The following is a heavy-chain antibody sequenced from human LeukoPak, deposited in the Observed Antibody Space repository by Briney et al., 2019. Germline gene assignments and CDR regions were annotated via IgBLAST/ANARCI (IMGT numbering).Heavy chain of an antibody. Sequence: SETLSFTCTVSGGSVSSGSYYWSWIRQPPGKGLEWIGYIYYSGSTNYNPSLKSRVTISVDTSKNQFSLKLSSVTAADTAVYYCARGQYSRYSYPPRRTVVTPYFDYWGQGTLVTVSS. CDR2: IYYSGST. J-gene: IGHJ4*02. D-gene: IGHD4-23*01. V-gene: IGHV4-61*01. CDR3: ARGQYSRYSYPPRRTVVTPYFDY. CDR1: GGSVSSGSYY.